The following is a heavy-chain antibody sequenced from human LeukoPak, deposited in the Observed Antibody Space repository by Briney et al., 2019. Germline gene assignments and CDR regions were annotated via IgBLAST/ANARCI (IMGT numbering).Heavy chain of an antibody. CDR2: FDPEDGET. CDR1: GYTLTELS. Sequence: ASVKVSCKVSGYTLTELSMHWVRQAPGKGLEWMGGFDPEDGETIYAQKFQGRVTMTEDTSTDTAYTELSSLRSEDTAVYYCATDLWSGRPRFLEWLPPLADRRYWGQGTLVTVSS. J-gene: IGHJ4*02. D-gene: IGHD3-3*01. V-gene: IGHV1-24*01. CDR3: ATDLWSGRPRFLEWLPPLADRRY.